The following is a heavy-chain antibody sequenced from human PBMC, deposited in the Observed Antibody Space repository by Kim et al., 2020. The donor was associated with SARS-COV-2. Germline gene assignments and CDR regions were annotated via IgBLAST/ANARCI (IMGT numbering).Heavy chain of an antibody. CDR1: GFTFSSYA. Sequence: GGSLRLSCAASGFTFSSYAMHWVRQAPGKGLEWVAVISYDGSNKYYADSVKGRFTISRDNSKNTLYLQMNSLRAEDTAVYYCARDLLVATDEGTNWGQGTLVTVSS. CDR3: ARDLLVATDEGTN. CDR2: ISYDGSNK. V-gene: IGHV3-30-3*01. J-gene: IGHJ4*02. D-gene: IGHD5-12*01.